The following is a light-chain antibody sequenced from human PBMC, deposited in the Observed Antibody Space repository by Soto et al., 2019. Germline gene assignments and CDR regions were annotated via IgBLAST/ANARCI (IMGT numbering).Light chain of an antibody. CDR2: GAS. CDR1: QSVNSN. J-gene: IGKJ4*01. V-gene: IGKV3-11*01. Sequence: EIVLTQSPGTLTLSPGERATLSCRASQSVNSNLAWYQHKPGQAPRLLIYGASNRATGIPARFSGSGSATDFTLTISSLEPEDFALYHCQQYKNWPLTFGGGTKVDI. CDR3: QQYKNWPLT.